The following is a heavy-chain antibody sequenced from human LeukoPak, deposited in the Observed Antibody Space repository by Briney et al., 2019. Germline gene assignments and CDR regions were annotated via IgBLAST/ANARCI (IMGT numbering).Heavy chain of an antibody. V-gene: IGHV4-59*01. Sequence: ASETLSLTCTVSGGSISSYYWSWIRQPPGKGLEWIGYIYYSGSTNYNPSLKSRVTISVDTSKNQFSLKLSSVTAADTAVYYCARRRGLWFGEISRGNPFDDWGQGTLVTVSS. CDR1: GGSISSYY. CDR2: IYYSGST. CDR3: ARRRGLWFGEISRGNPFDD. D-gene: IGHD3-10*01. J-gene: IGHJ4*02.